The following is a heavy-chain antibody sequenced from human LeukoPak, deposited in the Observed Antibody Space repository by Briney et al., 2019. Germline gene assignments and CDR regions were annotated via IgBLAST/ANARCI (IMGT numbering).Heavy chain of an antibody. CDR1: GFTFRSYS. CDR2: ISSSSSTI. V-gene: IGHV3-48*01. D-gene: IGHD3-3*01. J-gene: IGHJ4*02. CDR3: ARDNTYYDFWSGYYIFDY. Sequence: GGSLRLSCAASGFTFRSYSMNWVRQAPGKGLEWVSYISSSSSTIYYADSVKGRFTISRDNAKNSLYLQMNSLRAEDTAVYYCARDNTYYDFWSGYYIFDYWGQGTLVTVSS.